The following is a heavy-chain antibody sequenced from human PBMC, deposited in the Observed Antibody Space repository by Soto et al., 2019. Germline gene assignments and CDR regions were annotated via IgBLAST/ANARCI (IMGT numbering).Heavy chain of an antibody. CDR3: ARGRLLAAGSSDEDAFDI. CDR2: IWYDGSNK. D-gene: IGHD3-10*01. V-gene: IGHV3-33*01. CDR1: GFTFSSYG. J-gene: IGHJ3*02. Sequence: QVQLVESGGGVVQPGRSLRLSCVASGFTFSSYGMHWVRQAPGKGLEWVAVIWYDGSNKYYADSVKGRFTISRDNSKNTLYLQMNSLRAEDTAVYYCARGRLLAAGSSDEDAFDIWGQGTMVTISS.